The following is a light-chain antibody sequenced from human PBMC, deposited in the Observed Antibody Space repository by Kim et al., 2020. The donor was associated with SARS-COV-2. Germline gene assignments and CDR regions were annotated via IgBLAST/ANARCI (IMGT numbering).Light chain of an antibody. Sequence: SYELTQPPSVSVGPGQTASIICSGDNLGDKYAYWYQQKPGQSPVLVIYQDTKRPSGIPARFSGSNSGHTATLPISGTQALDEGDYYCQAWDSSTAVFGGGTKVTVL. CDR1: NLGDKY. CDR2: QDT. V-gene: IGLV3-1*01. CDR3: QAWDSSTAV. J-gene: IGLJ3*02.